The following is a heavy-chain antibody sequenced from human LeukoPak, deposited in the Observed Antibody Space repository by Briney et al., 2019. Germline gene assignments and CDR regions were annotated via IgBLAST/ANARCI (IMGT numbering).Heavy chain of an antibody. D-gene: IGHD1-26*01. J-gene: IGHJ3*02. CDR3: ARGGIITSYAFEI. CDR2: ISCDGSNK. CDR1: GFTFSSYA. Sequence: PGGSLRLSCAASGFTFSSYAMHWVRQAPGKGLECVAVISCDGSNKYYADSVKGRFTISRDNSKNTLYLQMNSLRAEDTAVYYCARGGIITSYAFEIWGQGTMVTVSS. V-gene: IGHV3-30-3*01.